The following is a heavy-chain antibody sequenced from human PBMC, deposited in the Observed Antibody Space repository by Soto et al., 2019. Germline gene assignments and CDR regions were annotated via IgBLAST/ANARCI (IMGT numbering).Heavy chain of an antibody. CDR3: AKDDFTDRGDDYFDY. CDR2: IGASGDIT. V-gene: IGHV3-23*01. CDR1: GFTFGSYW. J-gene: IGHJ4*02. Sequence: GGSLRLSCAASGFTFGSYWMSWVRQAPGKGLEWVAGIGASGDITWYADSVKGRLSISRDNSKNTLYLQLNSLRFEDTAVYYCAKDDFTDRGDDYFDYWGPGTLVTVSS. D-gene: IGHD2-21*02.